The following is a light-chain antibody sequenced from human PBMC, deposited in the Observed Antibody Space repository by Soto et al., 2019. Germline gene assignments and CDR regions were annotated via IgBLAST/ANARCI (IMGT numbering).Light chain of an antibody. J-gene: IGKJ2*01. CDR1: QSVSSTY. Sequence: EIVLTQSPGTLSLSPGERATLSCRASQSVSSTYLAWYQQKPGQAPRLIIYGAYSRATDIPDRFSGSGSGTDFTPTISRLEPEDFAVYYCQQYGSPPLYTFGQGTKLEIK. CDR2: GAY. V-gene: IGKV3-20*01. CDR3: QQYGSPPLYT.